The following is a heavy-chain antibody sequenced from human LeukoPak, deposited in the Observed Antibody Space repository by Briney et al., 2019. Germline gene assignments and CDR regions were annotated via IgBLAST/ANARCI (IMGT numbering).Heavy chain of an antibody. Sequence: GASVKVSCKASGGTFSSYAISWVRQAPGQGLEWMGGIIPILGTANYAQKFQGRVTITADESTSTAYMELSSLRSEDTAVYYCARASITMIVVVTTGAFDIWGQGTMVTVSS. V-gene: IGHV1-69*13. D-gene: IGHD3-22*01. CDR2: IIPILGTA. CDR3: ARASITMIVVVTTGAFDI. J-gene: IGHJ3*02. CDR1: GGTFSSYA.